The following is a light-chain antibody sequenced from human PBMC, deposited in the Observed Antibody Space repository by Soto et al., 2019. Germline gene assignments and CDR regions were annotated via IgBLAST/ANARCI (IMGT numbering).Light chain of an antibody. Sequence: EIVMTQSPAALSVSPGERATLSSRASQSVSSNLAWYQQKAGQAPRLLIYGASTRATGIPARFSGSGSGTEFTLTISSLQSEDFAVYYCQQYNNWPWTFGQGTKVEIK. CDR1: QSVSSN. CDR2: GAS. CDR3: QQYNNWPWT. V-gene: IGKV3-15*01. J-gene: IGKJ1*01.